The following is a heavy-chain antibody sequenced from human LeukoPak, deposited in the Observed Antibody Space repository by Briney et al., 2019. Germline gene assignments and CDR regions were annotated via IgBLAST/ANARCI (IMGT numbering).Heavy chain of an antibody. J-gene: IGHJ5*01. CDR1: GFTFSNYG. V-gene: IGHV3-30*04. CDR3: AKDRHAPGRYCSSTSCFPFDS. CDR2: ISYDGSNT. Sequence: GGSLRLSCAASGFTFSNYGIHWVRQAPGKGLEWVALISYDGSNTWYADSVKGRFTISRDNSKNTLYLQMNSLRAEDTAVYYCAKDRHAPGRYCSSTSCFPFDSWGQGTLVTVSS. D-gene: IGHD2-2*01.